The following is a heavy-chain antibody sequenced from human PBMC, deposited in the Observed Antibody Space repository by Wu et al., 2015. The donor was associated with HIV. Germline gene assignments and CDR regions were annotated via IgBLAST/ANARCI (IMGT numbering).Heavy chain of an antibody. CDR1: GYIFTNYG. Sequence: QVQLLQSGTEVKKPGASVKVSCKTSGYIFTNYGISWVRQAPGQGLEWMGWISGHNGNTNYAQKFQGSVTLTTDTSTTTAYMELRSLRSDDTAMYFCARDPGGVGAAHNFDSWGQGTLVLVSS. CDR3: ARDPGGVGAAHNFDS. CDR2: ISGHNGNT. J-gene: IGHJ4*02. D-gene: IGHD6-13*01. V-gene: IGHV1-18*01.